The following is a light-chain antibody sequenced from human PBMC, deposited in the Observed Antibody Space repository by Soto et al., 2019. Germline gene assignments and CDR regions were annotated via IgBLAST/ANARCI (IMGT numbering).Light chain of an antibody. Sequence: EIVMTQSPATLSVSPGQRATLSCRASQSVDSSLAWFQQEPGRAPRLLVYGASTRATGIPARFSGSGSGTEFTLTISSLQSEDFAVYYCRQYDIWPSCTFGQGTKVDIK. V-gene: IGKV3-15*01. J-gene: IGKJ1*01. CDR2: GAS. CDR1: QSVDSS. CDR3: RQYDIWPSCT.